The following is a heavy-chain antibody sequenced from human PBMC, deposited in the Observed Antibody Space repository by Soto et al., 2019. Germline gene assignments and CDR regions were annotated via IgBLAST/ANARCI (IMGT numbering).Heavy chain of an antibody. CDR3: ARSSPRAYYDSSGYYSGFDY. D-gene: IGHD3-22*01. CDR1: GGSISSGGYS. CDR2: IYHSGST. Sequence: QLQLQESGSGLVKPSQTLSLTCAVSGGSISSGGYSWSWIRQPPGKGLEWIGYIYHSGSTYYNPSLKSRVTISVDRSKNQFSLKLSSVTAADTAVYYCARSSPRAYYDSSGYYSGFDYWGQGTLVTVSS. J-gene: IGHJ4*02. V-gene: IGHV4-30-2*01.